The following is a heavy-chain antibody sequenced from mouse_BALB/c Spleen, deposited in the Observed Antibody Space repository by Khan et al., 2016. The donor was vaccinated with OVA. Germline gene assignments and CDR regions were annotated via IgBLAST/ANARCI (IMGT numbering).Heavy chain of an antibody. CDR3: VRDGAYHRNDGWFAY. Sequence: QVQLQQSGAELARPGASVKMSCKASGYTFTSYTIHWIKKRPGQGLEWIGYINPSNGYTNYNQKFKDKATLTTDKSSPTAYLQLNSLTSDDSAVYNCVRDGAYHRNDGWFAYWGQGTLVTVSA. V-gene: IGHV1-4*01. D-gene: IGHD2-14*01. J-gene: IGHJ3*01. CDR1: GYTFTSYT. CDR2: INPSNGYT.